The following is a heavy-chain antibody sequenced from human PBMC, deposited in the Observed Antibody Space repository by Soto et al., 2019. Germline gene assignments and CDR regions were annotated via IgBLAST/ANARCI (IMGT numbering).Heavy chain of an antibody. Sequence: GASVKVSCKASGYTFTSYAMHWVRQAPGQRLEWMGWINAGNGNTKYSQKFQGRVTITRDTSASTAYMELSSLRSEDTAVYYCARDQGTYGDLFFDYWGQGTLVTVSS. CDR3: ARDQGTYGDLFFDY. V-gene: IGHV1-3*01. CDR2: INAGNGNT. CDR1: GYTFTSYA. D-gene: IGHD4-17*01. J-gene: IGHJ4*02.